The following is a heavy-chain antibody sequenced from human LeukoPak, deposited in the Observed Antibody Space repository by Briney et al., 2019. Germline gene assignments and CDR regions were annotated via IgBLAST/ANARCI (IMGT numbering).Heavy chain of an antibody. J-gene: IGHJ4*02. CDR2: IDPSDSYT. D-gene: IGHD2-15*01. V-gene: IGHV5-10-1*01. CDR3: ATIGYCSGGSCYPAPPHFDY. Sequence: GESLKISCKGSGYSFTSYWISWVRQMPGKGLEWMGRIDPSDSYTNYGPSFQGHVTISADKSISTAYLQWSSLKASNTAMYYCATIGYCSGGSCYPAPPHFDYWGQGTLVTVSS. CDR1: GYSFTSYW.